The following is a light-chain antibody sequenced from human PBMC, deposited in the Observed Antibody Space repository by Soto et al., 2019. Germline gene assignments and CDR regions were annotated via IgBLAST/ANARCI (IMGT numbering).Light chain of an antibody. V-gene: IGLV4-69*01. CDR3: QTRGTGNV. CDR1: SGHSSYA. J-gene: IGLJ1*01. CDR2: LNSDGSH. Sequence: QLVLTQSPSASASLGASVKLTCTLSSGHSSYAIAWHQQQPEKGPRYLMKLNSDGSHSKGDGIPDRFSGSSSGAERYLTISRLQSGDEADYYCQTRGTGNVFGTGTKVTVL.